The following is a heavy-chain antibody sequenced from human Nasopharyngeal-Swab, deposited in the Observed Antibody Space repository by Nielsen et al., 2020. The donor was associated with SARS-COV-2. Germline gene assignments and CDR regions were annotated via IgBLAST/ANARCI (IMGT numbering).Heavy chain of an antibody. CDR3: ARGYYYDSSGYRPRGMDV. CDR2: IGTAGDT. Sequence: GESLKISCAASGFTFSSYDMHWVRQATGKGLEWVSAIGTAGDTYYPGSVKGRFTISRENAKNSLYLQMNSLRAGDTAVYYRARGYYYDSSGYRPRGMDVWGQGTTVTVSS. V-gene: IGHV3-13*01. J-gene: IGHJ6*02. D-gene: IGHD3-22*01. CDR1: GFTFSSYD.